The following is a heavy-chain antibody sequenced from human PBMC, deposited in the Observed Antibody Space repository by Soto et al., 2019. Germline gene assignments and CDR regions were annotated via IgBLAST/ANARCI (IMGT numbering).Heavy chain of an antibody. Sequence: PGGSLRLSCAASGFTFSSYAMSWVRQAPGKGLEWVSAISGSGGSTYYADSVKGRFTISRDNSKNTLYLQMNSLRAEDTAVYYCAGHCSSTSRYTARLFPPPIDWGQGTMVTVYS. CDR2: ISGSGGST. CDR1: GFTFSSYA. V-gene: IGHV3-23*01. J-gene: IGHJ4*02. D-gene: IGHD2-2*02. CDR3: AGHCSSTSRYTARLFPPPID.